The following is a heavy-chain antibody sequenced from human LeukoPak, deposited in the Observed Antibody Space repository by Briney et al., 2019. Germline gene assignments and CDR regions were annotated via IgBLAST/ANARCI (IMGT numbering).Heavy chain of an antibody. Sequence: SETLSLTCAVYGGSFSGYYWSWIRQPPGKGLEWIGEINHSGSTNYNPSLKSRVTISVDTSKNQFSLKLSSVTAADTAVYYCARGMGPRHYWGQGTLVTVSS. CDR2: INHSGST. CDR3: ARGMGPRHY. V-gene: IGHV4-34*01. J-gene: IGHJ4*02. CDR1: GGSFSGYY.